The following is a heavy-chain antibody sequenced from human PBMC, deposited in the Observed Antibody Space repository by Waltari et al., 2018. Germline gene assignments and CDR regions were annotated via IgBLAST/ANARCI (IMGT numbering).Heavy chain of an antibody. V-gene: IGHV3-21*01. D-gene: IGHD2-15*01. CDR3: ARDPCSGGSCPLS. J-gene: IGHJ5*02. CDR2: ISSSSGYI. CDR1: GFTFSSYS. Sequence: EVQLVESGGGLVKPGGSLRLSCAASGFTFSSYSMNWVRQAPGKVLEWVSSISSSSGYIYYADSVKGRFTISRDNAKNSLYLQMNSLRAEDTAVYYCARDPCSGGSCPLSWGQGTLVTVSS.